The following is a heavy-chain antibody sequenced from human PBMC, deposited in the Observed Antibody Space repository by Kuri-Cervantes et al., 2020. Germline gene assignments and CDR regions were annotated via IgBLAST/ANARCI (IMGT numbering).Heavy chain of an antibody. CDR3: ARDGAPIYYYYMDV. V-gene: IGHV3-7*01. Sequence: GGSLRLSCAASGFTFSSYAMSWVRQAPGKGLEWVANIKQDGSEKYYVDSVKGRFTISRDNAKNSLYLQMNSLRAEDTAVYYCARDGAPIYYYYMDVWGKGTTVPSP. D-gene: IGHD3-16*01. J-gene: IGHJ6*03. CDR1: GFTFSSYA. CDR2: IKQDGSEK.